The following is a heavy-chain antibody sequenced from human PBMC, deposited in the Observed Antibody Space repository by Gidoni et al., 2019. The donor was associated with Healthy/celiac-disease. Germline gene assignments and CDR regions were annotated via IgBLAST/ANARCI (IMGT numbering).Heavy chain of an antibody. J-gene: IGHJ6*02. D-gene: IGHD3-22*01. CDR2: ISSSSSYI. CDR1: GFTFSSYS. Sequence: EVQLVESGGGLVKPGGSLRLSCAASGFTFSSYSMNWVRQAPGKGLEWVSSISSSSSYIYYADSVKGRFTISRDNAKNSLYLQMNSLRAEDTAVYYCARTYYYDSSGYQRYYYYGMDVWGQGTTVTVSS. V-gene: IGHV3-21*01. CDR3: ARTYYYDSSGYQRYYYYGMDV.